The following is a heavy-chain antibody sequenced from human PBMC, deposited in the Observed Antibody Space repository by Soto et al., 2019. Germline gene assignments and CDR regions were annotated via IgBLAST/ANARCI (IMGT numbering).Heavy chain of an antibody. J-gene: IGHJ3*02. CDR1: GFTFSSYA. V-gene: IGHV3-23*01. D-gene: IGHD3-3*01. Sequence: GGSLRLSCAASGFTFSSYAMSWVRQAPGKGLEWVSAISGSGGSTYYADSVKGRFTISRDNSKNTLYLQMNSLRAEDTAVYYCAKVTITIFGVVSHPIGDDAFDIWGQGTMVTVSS. CDR3: AKVTITIFGVVSHPIGDDAFDI. CDR2: ISGSGGST.